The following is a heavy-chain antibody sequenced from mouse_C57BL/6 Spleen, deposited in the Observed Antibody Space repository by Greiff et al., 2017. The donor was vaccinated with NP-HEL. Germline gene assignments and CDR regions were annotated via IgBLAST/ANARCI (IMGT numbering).Heavy chain of an antibody. CDR3: ARGGFDY. V-gene: IGHV5-17*01. J-gene: IGHJ2*01. Sequence: DVMLVESGGGLVKPGGSLKLSCAASGFTFRDYGMHWVRQAPEKGLEWVAYISSGSSNIYYADTVKGRFTISRDNAKNTLFLQMTSLRSEDTAMYYCARGGFDYWGQGTTLTVSS. CDR2: ISSGSSNI. CDR1: GFTFRDYG.